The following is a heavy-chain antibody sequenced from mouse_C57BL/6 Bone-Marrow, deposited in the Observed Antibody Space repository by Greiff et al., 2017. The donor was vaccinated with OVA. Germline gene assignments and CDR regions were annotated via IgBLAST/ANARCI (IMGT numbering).Heavy chain of an antibody. CDR3: VRPLDDGGFDY. J-gene: IGHJ2*01. CDR1: GFTFNTYA. Sequence: DVKLVESGGGLVQPKGSLKLSCAASGFTFNTYAMNWVRQAPGKGLEWVARIRSKSNNYATYYADSVKDRFTISRDDSQSMLYLQMNNLKTEDTAMYYCVRPLDDGGFDYWGQGTTLTVSS. CDR2: IRSKSNNYAT. D-gene: IGHD6-1*01. V-gene: IGHV10-1*02.